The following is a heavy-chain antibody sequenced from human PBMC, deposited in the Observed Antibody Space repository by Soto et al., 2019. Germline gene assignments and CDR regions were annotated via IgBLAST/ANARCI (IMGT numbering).Heavy chain of an antibody. CDR1: GYIFTNYY. D-gene: IGHD1-26*01. CDR2: INPRDSST. J-gene: IGHJ5*02. V-gene: IGHV1-46*01. CDR3: ARDVGDSGSHWFDP. Sequence: ASVKVSCKASGYIFTNYYIHWVRQAPGQGLEWMGIINPRDSSTRYAQKFQGRVTMTRDTSSSTVYMELTSLRFDDTAVYYCARDVGDSGSHWFDPWGQGSLVTVSS.